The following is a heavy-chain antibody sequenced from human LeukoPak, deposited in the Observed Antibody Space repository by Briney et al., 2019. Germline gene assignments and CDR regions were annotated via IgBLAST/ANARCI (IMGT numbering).Heavy chain of an antibody. Sequence: GGSLRLSCAASEFTFSTSGMTWVRQAPGKGLEWVSSVSDNGVTTYYADSVKGRFTISRDNAKNSLYLQMNSLRAEDTAVYYCARVPALGGVGHYWGQGTLVTVSS. CDR3: ARVPALGGVGHY. D-gene: IGHD2-8*01. CDR1: EFTFSTSG. J-gene: IGHJ4*02. V-gene: IGHV3-23*01. CDR2: VSDNGVTT.